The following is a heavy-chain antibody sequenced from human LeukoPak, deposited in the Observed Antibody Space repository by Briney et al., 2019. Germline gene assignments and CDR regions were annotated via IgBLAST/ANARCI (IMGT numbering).Heavy chain of an antibody. D-gene: IGHD6-19*01. CDR1: GFTFSSYA. CDR3: ARDKAGRGSGYFDY. V-gene: IGHV3-30-3*01. Sequence: GGSLRLSCAASGFTFSSYAMHWVGQAPGKGLEWVAVISYDGSNKYYADSVKGRFTISRDNSKNTLYLQMNSLRAEDTAVYYCARDKAGRGSGYFDYWGQGTLVTVSS. J-gene: IGHJ4*02. CDR2: ISYDGSNK.